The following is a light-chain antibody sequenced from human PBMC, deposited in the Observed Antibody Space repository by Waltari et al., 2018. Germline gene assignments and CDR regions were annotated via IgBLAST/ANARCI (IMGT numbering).Light chain of an antibody. Sequence: DIQITQSPSTLSASVGDRVTIPCRACQCIGSWLAWYQQQPRTAPKLLICQASNLESGVPSRFSTSGSATDLTVTISRLQPDDFATYCCQQYNSYSTFGQG. CDR2: QAS. CDR3: QQYNSYST. V-gene: IGKV1-5*03. CDR1: QCIGSW. J-gene: IGKJ2*01.